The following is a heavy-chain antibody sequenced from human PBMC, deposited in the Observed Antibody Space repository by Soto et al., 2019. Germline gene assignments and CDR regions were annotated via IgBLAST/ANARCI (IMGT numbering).Heavy chain of an antibody. V-gene: IGHV3-30*18. J-gene: IGHJ1*01. D-gene: IGHD2-21*02. CDR3: AQGGGASCGGDCPEHFQH. Sequence: QVQLVESGGGVVQPGRSLSLSCTASGFTFSNYGMHWVRQAPGKGLEWVAVMSLDGSNKFFGHYMKGRFTISRDNSKNTLYLHMSSLKSEDTAIYYCAQGGGASCGGDCPEHFQHWGQGTLVTVSS. CDR1: GFTFSNYG. CDR2: MSLDGSNK.